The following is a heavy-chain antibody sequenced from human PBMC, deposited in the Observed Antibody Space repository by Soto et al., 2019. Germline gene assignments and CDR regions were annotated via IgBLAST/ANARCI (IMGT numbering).Heavy chain of an antibody. CDR2: IIPIFGTA. CDR1: GGTFSSYA. J-gene: IGHJ4*02. CDR3: ARDALRNYYDSSGYMDY. D-gene: IGHD3-22*01. Sequence: QVQLVQSGAGVKNPGSSVKVSCKASGGTFSSYAISWVRQAPGQGLEWMGGIIPIFGTANYAQKFQGRVTITADESTSTAYMELSSLRSEDTAVYYCARDALRNYYDSSGYMDYWGQGTLVTVSS. V-gene: IGHV1-69*01.